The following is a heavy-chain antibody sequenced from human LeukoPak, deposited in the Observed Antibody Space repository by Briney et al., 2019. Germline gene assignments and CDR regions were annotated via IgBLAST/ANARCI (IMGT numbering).Heavy chain of an antibody. Sequence: SETLSLTCTVSGGSISSGSYYWSWIRQPAGKGPEWIGRIYTSGSTNYNPSLKSRVTMSVDTSKNQFSLKLSSVTAADTAVYYCARDRYYYDSSGYTQLDYWGQGTLVTVSS. CDR3: ARDRYYYDSSGYTQLDY. V-gene: IGHV4-61*02. CDR1: GGSISSGSYY. J-gene: IGHJ4*02. CDR2: IYTSGST. D-gene: IGHD3-22*01.